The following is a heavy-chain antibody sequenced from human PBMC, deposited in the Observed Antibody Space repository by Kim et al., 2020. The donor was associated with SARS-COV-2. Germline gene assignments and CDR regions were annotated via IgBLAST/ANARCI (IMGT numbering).Heavy chain of an antibody. Sequence: YSPSFQGHGTISADKSISTAYLQWSSLKASDTAMYYCARLSVRVDYGMDVWGQGTTVTVSS. J-gene: IGHJ6*02. CDR3: ARLSVRVDYGMDV. V-gene: IGHV5-10-1*01.